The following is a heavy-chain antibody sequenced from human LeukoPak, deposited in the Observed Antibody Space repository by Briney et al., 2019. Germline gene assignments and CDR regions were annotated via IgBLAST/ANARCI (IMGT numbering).Heavy chain of an antibody. CDR1: GGTFSSYA. J-gene: IGHJ4*02. Sequence: GASVKVSCKASGGTFSSYAISWVRQAPGQGLEWMGGIIPIFGTANYAQKFQGRVTITTDESTSTAYMELSSLRSEDTAVYYCARGRYYDYVPDYWGQGTLVTVSS. CDR3: ARGRYYDYVPDY. V-gene: IGHV1-69*05. CDR2: IIPIFGTA. D-gene: IGHD3-16*01.